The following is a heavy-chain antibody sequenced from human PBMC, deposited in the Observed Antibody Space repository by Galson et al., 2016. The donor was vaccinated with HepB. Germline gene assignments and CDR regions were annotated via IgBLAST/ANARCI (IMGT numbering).Heavy chain of an antibody. V-gene: IGHV3-66*04. Sequence: SLRLSCAVSGFTVSNNYMSWVRQAPGKGLEGVSVIYSGGNAYYADSVRGRFTISRDSSKNTLYLQMSSLRVEDRAVYHCASHPVAGQHWGQGTQVTVSS. J-gene: IGHJ1*01. CDR3: ASHPVAGQH. CDR2: IYSGGNA. D-gene: IGHD4-23*01. CDR1: GFTVSNNY.